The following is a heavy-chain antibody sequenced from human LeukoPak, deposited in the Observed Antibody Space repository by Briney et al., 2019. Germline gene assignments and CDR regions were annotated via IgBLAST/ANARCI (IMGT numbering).Heavy chain of an antibody. CDR3: AKDYYDSSGYYYYYYYYMDV. CDR1: GFTFSSYG. D-gene: IGHD3-22*01. CDR2: IRYDGSNK. Sequence: GGSLRLSCAASGFTFSSYGMHWVRQAPGKGLEWVAFIRYDGSNKYYADSVKGRFTISRDNSKNTLYLQMNSLRAEDTAVYYCAKDYYDSSGYYYYYYYYMDVWGKGTTATVSS. J-gene: IGHJ6*03. V-gene: IGHV3-30*02.